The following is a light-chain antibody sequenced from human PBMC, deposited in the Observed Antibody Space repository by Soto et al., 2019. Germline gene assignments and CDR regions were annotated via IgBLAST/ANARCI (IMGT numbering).Light chain of an antibody. Sequence: AIRMTQSPSSLSASTGDRVTITCRASQGISSYLAWYQQKPGKAPKLLNYASSTLQSGVPSRFSGSGSGTDFTLTISGLQSEYWATYYCQQYYSYPPTFGQGTKLEIK. CDR3: QQYYSYPPT. J-gene: IGKJ2*01. V-gene: IGKV1-8*01. CDR1: QGISSY. CDR2: ASS.